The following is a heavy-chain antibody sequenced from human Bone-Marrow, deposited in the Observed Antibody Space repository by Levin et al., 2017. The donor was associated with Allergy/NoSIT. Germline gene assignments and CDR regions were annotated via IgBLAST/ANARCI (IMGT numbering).Heavy chain of an antibody. CDR1: GFTFSSYG. J-gene: IGHJ6*03. D-gene: IGHD2-2*01. CDR3: ARESRYCSSTSCYDVVHYYDYMDV. V-gene: IGHV3-33*01. Sequence: GESLKISCAASGFTFSSYGMHWVRQAPGKGLEWVAVIWYDGSNKYYADSVKGRFTISRDNSKNTLYLQMNSLRAEDTAVYYCARESRYCSSTSCYDVVHYYDYMDVWGKGTTVTVSS. CDR2: IWYDGSNK.